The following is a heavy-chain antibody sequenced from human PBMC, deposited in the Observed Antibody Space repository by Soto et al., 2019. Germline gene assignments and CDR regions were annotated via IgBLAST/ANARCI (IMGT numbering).Heavy chain of an antibody. D-gene: IGHD3-22*01. Sequence: ASVKVSCKASGYTFTSYAMHWVRQAPGQRLEWMGWINAGNGNTKYSQKFQGRVTITRDTSASTAHMELSSLRSEDTAVYYCARYYDSSGFDYWGQGTLVTVSS. CDR2: INAGNGNT. CDR3: ARYYDSSGFDY. CDR1: GYTFTSYA. J-gene: IGHJ4*02. V-gene: IGHV1-3*01.